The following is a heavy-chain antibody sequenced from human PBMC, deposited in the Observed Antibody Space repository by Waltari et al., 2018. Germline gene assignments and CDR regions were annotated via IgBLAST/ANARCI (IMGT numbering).Heavy chain of an antibody. D-gene: IGHD3-16*02. Sequence: EVQLVESGGGVVHLGGSLGLSCVASGFKFDDYARHWVRQRPGKGLEWFSITSWESRVNNYVASVKGRFTLTRDNSTTSLYLQMNSLRPEEAGIYYCAKDGKVEDYRHMDVWGTGTTVTVSS. CDR1: GFKFDDYA. V-gene: IGHV3-43D*03. CDR3: AKDGKVEDYRHMDV. J-gene: IGHJ6*03. CDR2: TSWESRVN.